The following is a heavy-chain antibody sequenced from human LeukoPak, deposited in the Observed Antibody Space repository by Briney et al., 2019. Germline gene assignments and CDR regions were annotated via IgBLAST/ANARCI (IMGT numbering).Heavy chain of an antibody. CDR1: GFTFSSYS. V-gene: IGHV3-21*01. J-gene: IGHJ4*02. Sequence: GGSLRLSCAASGFTFSSYSMNWVRQAPGKVLEWVSSISSSSSYIYYADSVKGRFTISRDNAKNSLYLQMNSLRAEDTAVYYCARVAEELHFDYWGQGTLVTVSS. D-gene: IGHD1-26*01. CDR3: ARVAEELHFDY. CDR2: ISSSSSYI.